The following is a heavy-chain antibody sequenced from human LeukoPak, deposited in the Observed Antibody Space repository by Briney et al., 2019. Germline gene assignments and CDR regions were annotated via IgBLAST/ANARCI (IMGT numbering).Heavy chain of an antibody. CDR2: IYYSGST. J-gene: IGHJ5*02. V-gene: IGHV4-59*11. D-gene: IGHD5-24*01. Sequence: SETLSLTCTVSGGSISSHHWSWIRQPPGKGLEWIGYIYYSGSTNYNPSLKSRVTISVDTSKNQFSLKLSSVTAADTAVYYCAREGNGYNYANWFDPWGQGTLVTVSS. CDR1: GGSISSHH. CDR3: AREGNGYNYANWFDP.